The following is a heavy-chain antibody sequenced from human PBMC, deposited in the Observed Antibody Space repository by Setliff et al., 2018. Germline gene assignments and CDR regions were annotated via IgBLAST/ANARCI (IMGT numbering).Heavy chain of an antibody. D-gene: IGHD1-1*01. CDR2: IRSRNDGGTT. CDR3: TSAKLERRTGHHYYMDV. CDR1: RFIFSSAW. Sequence: SLRLSCAASRFIFSSAWMSWVRQAPGKGLEWVGRIRSRNDGGTTDYAAPVKGRFTFSRDDSKNTLYLQMNNLKTEDTATYYCTSAKLERRTGHHYYMDVWGKGTTVTVSS. V-gene: IGHV3-15*01. J-gene: IGHJ6*03.